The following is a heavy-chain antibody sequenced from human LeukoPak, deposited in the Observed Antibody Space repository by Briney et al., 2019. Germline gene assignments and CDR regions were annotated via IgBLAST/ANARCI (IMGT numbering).Heavy chain of an antibody. CDR1: GFTFSNFA. V-gene: IGHV3-33*01. CDR2: IWYDGSNK. J-gene: IGHJ4*02. D-gene: IGHD4-23*01. Sequence: SGGSLRLSCAASGFTFSNFAMHWVRQAPGKGLEWVAVIWYDGSNKYYTDSVKGRFTISRDNSKNTLYLQMNSLRAEDTAVYYCARDSSQGINWYLGIDYWGQGTLVTVSS. CDR3: ARDSSQGINWYLGIDY.